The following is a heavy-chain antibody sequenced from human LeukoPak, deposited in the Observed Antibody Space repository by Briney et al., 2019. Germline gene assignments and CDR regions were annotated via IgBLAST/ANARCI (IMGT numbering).Heavy chain of an antibody. V-gene: IGHV1-69*13. CDR1: GGTFSSYA. Sequence: ASVKVSCKASGGTFSSYAISWVRQAPGQGLEWMGGIIPIIGTANYAQKFQGRVTITADESTSTAYMELSSLRSEDTAVYYCSRGYSYGSGSYWGQGTLVTVSS. CDR3: SRGYSYGSGSY. D-gene: IGHD5-18*01. J-gene: IGHJ4*02. CDR2: IIPIIGTA.